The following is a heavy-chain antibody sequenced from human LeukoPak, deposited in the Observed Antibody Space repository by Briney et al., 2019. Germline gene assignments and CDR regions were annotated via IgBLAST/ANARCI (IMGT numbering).Heavy chain of an antibody. CDR3: ATKDIVVVPAAKYYYYYMDV. D-gene: IGHD2-2*01. Sequence: GASVKVSCKVSGYTLTELSMHWVRQAPGKGLEWMGGFDPEDGETIYAQKFQGRVTMTEDTSTDTAYMELSSLRSEDTAVYYCATKDIVVVPAAKYYYYYMDVWGKGTTVTVSS. CDR2: FDPEDGET. V-gene: IGHV1-24*01. J-gene: IGHJ6*03. CDR1: GYTLTELS.